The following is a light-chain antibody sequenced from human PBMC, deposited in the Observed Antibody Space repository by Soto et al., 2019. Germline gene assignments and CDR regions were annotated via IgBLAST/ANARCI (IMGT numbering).Light chain of an antibody. V-gene: IGLV1-40*01. CDR2: GNT. J-gene: IGLJ1*01. CDR1: SSNIGAGFD. Sequence: QAVVTQPPSASGAPGQTVTISCTGSSSNIGAGFDVHWYQQLPGTAPKLLIYGNTNRPSGVPDRFSGSKSGSSASLAITGLQAEDEADYYCQSYDSSLSNLVLGPGTKLTVL. CDR3: QSYDSSLSNLV.